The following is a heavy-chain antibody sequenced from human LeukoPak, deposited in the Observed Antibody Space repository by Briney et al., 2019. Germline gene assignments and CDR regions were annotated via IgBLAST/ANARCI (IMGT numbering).Heavy chain of an antibody. Sequence: GGSLRLSCAASGFTFSSNYMSWVRQAPGKGLEWVSVIYSGGSTYYSDSVKGRFTISRDNSKNTLYLQMNSLRAEDTAVYYCARTVVTYYFDYWGQGTLVTVSS. D-gene: IGHD4-23*01. CDR3: ARTVVTYYFDY. V-gene: IGHV3-66*02. J-gene: IGHJ4*02. CDR1: GFTFSSNY. CDR2: IYSGGST.